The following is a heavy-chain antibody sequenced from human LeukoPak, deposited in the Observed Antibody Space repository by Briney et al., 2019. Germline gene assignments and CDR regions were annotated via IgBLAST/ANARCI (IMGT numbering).Heavy chain of an antibody. J-gene: IGHJ3*02. CDR3: ASPEWLPDSIDI. D-gene: IGHD3-3*01. Sequence: GRSLRLPCAASGFTFSSYGMHWVRQAPGKGLQWVAVIWSDGNNKYYADSVKGRFTISRDNPKNTMYLQMNSLRAEDTAMYYCASPEWLPDSIDIWGQGTMVTVSS. CDR2: IWSDGNNK. V-gene: IGHV3-33*01. CDR1: GFTFSSYG.